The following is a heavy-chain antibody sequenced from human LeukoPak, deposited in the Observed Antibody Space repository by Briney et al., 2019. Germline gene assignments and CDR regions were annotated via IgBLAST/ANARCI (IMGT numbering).Heavy chain of an antibody. CDR1: GYTFTSYA. J-gene: IGHJ4*02. D-gene: IGHD3-22*01. CDR3: ARDYYDSSGYY. CDR2: ISYDGSNK. Sequence: SCKASGYTFTSYAMHWVRQAPGKGLEWVAVISYDGSNKYYADSVKGRFTISRDNSKNTLYLQMNSLRAEDTAVYYCARDYYDSSGYYWGQGTLVTVSS. V-gene: IGHV3-30-3*01.